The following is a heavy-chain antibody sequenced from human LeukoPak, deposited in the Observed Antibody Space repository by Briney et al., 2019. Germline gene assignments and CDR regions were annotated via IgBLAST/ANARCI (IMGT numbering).Heavy chain of an antibody. J-gene: IGHJ5*02. Sequence: AASVKVSCKASGGTFSSYAISWVRQAPGQGLEWMGGIIPIFGTANYAQKFQGRVTITADKSTSTAYMELSSLRSEDTAVYYCARDSARGGNYNWFDPWGQGTLVTVSS. CDR1: GGTFSSYA. CDR2: IIPIFGTA. CDR3: ARDSARGGNYNWFDP. V-gene: IGHV1-69*06. D-gene: IGHD4-23*01.